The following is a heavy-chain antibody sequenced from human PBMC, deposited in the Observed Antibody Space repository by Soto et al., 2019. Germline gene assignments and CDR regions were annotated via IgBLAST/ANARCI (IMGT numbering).Heavy chain of an antibody. Sequence: GGSLRLSCAASGFTFSSYAMSWVRLAPGKGLEWVSAISGSGGNTYYADSVKGRFTISRDNSKNTLYLQMNSLRAEDTAVYYCAKDQWLGYCSGGSCKTAFDIWGQGTMVTVSS. J-gene: IGHJ3*02. V-gene: IGHV3-23*01. CDR2: ISGSGGNT. D-gene: IGHD2-15*01. CDR3: AKDQWLGYCSGGSCKTAFDI. CDR1: GFTFSSYA.